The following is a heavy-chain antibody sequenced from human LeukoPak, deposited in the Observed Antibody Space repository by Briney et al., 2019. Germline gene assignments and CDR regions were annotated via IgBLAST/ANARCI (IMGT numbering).Heavy chain of an antibody. CDR2: ISAYNGNT. CDR3: ARAPLTLWFGQNSDY. CDR1: GYTFTSYG. J-gene: IGHJ4*02. V-gene: IGHV1-18*01. D-gene: IGHD3-10*01. Sequence: GASVNVSRKASGYTFTSYGISWVRQAPGQGLEWMGWISAYNGNTNYAQKLQGRVTMTTDTSTSTAYMELRSLRSDDTAVYYCARAPLTLWFGQNSDYWGQGTLGTVSS.